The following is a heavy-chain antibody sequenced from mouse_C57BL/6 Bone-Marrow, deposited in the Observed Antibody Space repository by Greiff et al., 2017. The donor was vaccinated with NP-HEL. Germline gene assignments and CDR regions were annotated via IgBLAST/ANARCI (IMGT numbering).Heavy chain of an antibody. CDR2: IDPENGDT. V-gene: IGHV14-4*01. D-gene: IGHD2-1*01. Sequence: EVQLQQSGAELVRPGASVKLSCTASGFNIKDDYMHWVKQRPEQGLEWIGWIDPENGDTEYASKFQGKATITADTSSNTAYLQLSSLTSEDTAVYYCTTCDGNGAWFAYWGQGTLVTVSA. J-gene: IGHJ3*01. CDR1: GFNIKDDY. CDR3: TTCDGNGAWFAY.